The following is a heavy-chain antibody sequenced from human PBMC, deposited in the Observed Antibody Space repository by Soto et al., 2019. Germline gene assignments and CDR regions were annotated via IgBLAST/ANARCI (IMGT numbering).Heavy chain of an antibody. CDR3: ARERRITMVRGVGKEVYGMDV. CDR1: GFTFSSYS. D-gene: IGHD3-10*01. Sequence: PGGSLRLSCAASGFTFSSYSMNWVRQAPGKGLEWVSSISSSSSYIYYADSVKGRFTITRDNAKNSLYLQMNSLRAEDTAVYYCARERRITMVRGVGKEVYGMDVWGQGTTVTVSS. CDR2: ISSSSSYI. J-gene: IGHJ6*02. V-gene: IGHV3-21*01.